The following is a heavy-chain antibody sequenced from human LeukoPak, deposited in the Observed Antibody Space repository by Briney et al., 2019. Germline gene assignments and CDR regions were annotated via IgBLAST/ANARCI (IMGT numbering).Heavy chain of an antibody. Sequence: ASVKVSCKASGYTFTGYYMHWVRRAPGQGLEWMGWINPNSGGTNYAQKFQGRVTMTRDTSISTAYMELSRLRSDDTAVYYCARLEGLRFPSPTPDYWGQGTLVTVSS. CDR3: ARLEGLRFPSPTPDY. CDR2: INPNSGGT. D-gene: IGHD5-12*01. V-gene: IGHV1-2*02. CDR1: GYTFTGYY. J-gene: IGHJ4*02.